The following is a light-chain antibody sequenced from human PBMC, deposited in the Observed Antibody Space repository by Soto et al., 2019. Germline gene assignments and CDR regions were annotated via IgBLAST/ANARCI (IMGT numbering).Light chain of an antibody. CDR1: QSISNY. CDR3: QQRYSTPRT. CDR2: AAS. Sequence: DVQMTQSPSSLSASLGSRVTITCRASQSISNYLDWYQQKPGKAPNLLIYAASSLQSGVPSRFSGSGSGTDFTLTISSLQPEDFATYYCQQRYSTPRTFGQGTKGDIK. V-gene: IGKV1-39*01. J-gene: IGKJ1*01.